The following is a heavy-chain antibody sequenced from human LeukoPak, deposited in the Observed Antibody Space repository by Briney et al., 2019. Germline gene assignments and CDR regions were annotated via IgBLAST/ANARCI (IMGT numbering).Heavy chain of an antibody. CDR1: GGSFSAHF. CDR2: INHSGST. Sequence: SETLSLTCAVYGGSFSAHFRSWIRQPPGKGLEWIGDINHSGSTNYNPSLKSRVTISVDTSRNQFSLKLSSVTAADTAVYYCAREWAMVRGVIPPYNWFDPWGQGTLVTVSS. CDR3: AREWAMVRGVIPPYNWFDP. D-gene: IGHD3-10*01. J-gene: IGHJ5*02. V-gene: IGHV4-34*01.